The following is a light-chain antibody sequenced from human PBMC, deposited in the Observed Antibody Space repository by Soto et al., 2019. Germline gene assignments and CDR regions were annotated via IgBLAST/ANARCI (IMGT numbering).Light chain of an antibody. V-gene: IGLV2-14*01. Sequence: QSVLTQPASVSGSPGQSITISCTGTSSDVGGYNYVSWYQQHPGKAPKLMIYDVSNRPSGVSNRFSGSKSGNTASLTISGLQAEDEADYYCSSYTSSSYGYVFGNGTKVTVL. CDR1: SSDVGGYNY. J-gene: IGLJ1*01. CDR3: SSYTSSSYGYV. CDR2: DVS.